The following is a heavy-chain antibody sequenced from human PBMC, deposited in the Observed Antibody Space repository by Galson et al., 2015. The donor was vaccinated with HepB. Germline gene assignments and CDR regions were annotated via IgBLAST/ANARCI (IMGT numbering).Heavy chain of an antibody. Sequence: SLRLSCAASGFTFSSYAMHWVRQAPGKGLEWVAVISYDGSNKYYADSVKGRFTISRDNSKNTLYLQMNSLRAEDTAVYYCARDGSEWFGESLYYFDYWGQGTLVTVSS. V-gene: IGHV3-30-3*01. J-gene: IGHJ4*02. CDR3: ARDGSEWFGESLYYFDY. CDR2: ISYDGSNK. D-gene: IGHD3-10*01. CDR1: GFTFSSYA.